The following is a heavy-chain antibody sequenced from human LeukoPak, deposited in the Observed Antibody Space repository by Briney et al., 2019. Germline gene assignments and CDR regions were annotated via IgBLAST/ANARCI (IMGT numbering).Heavy chain of an antibody. Sequence: PSETLSLTCTVSGGSISSYYWSWIRQPPGKGLEWIGYIYYSGSTHYNPSLKSRVTISVDTSKNQVSLKLRSVTAADTAVYYCARTTEGYAGGPGYSYYYYMDVWGKGTTVTISS. D-gene: IGHD5-12*01. CDR2: IYYSGST. V-gene: IGHV4-59*01. J-gene: IGHJ6*03. CDR3: ARTTEGYAGGPGYSYYYYMDV. CDR1: GGSISSYY.